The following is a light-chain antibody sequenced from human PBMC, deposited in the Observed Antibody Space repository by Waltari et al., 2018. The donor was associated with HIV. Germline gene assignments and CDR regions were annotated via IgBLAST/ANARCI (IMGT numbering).Light chain of an antibody. V-gene: IGLV1-47*01. CDR2: RDN. J-gene: IGLJ2*01. CDR3: STWDDSLKDVL. Sequence: QSALTQPPSASGTPGQRVTISCSGSSSNVGRKAVYWYQKFPGSAPQLLIYRDNQRPPGVSDRFSGSKSGAAASLAISGLRSEDEADFYCSTWDDSLKDVLFGGGTKLTVL. CDR1: SSNVGRKA.